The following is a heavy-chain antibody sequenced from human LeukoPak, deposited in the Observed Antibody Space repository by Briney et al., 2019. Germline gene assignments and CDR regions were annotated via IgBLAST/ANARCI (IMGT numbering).Heavy chain of an antibody. J-gene: IGHJ4*02. CDR3: AKDSREHSSGWYWSDYFDY. CDR1: GFTFSSYA. D-gene: IGHD6-19*01. Sequence: PGGSLRLSCAASGFTFSSYAMHWVRQAPGKGLEWVAVISYDGSNKYYADSVKGRFTISRDNSKNTLYLQMNSLRAEDTAVYYCAKDSREHSSGWYWSDYFDYWGQGTLVTVSS. V-gene: IGHV3-30-3*01. CDR2: ISYDGSNK.